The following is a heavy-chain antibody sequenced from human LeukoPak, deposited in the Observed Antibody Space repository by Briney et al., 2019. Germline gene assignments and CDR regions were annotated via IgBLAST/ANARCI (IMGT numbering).Heavy chain of an antibody. Sequence: SETLSLTCAVYGGSFSGYYWSWIRQPPGKGLEWIGEINHSGSTNYNPSLKSRVNISVDTSKNQFSLKLSSVTAADTAVYYCARVRSVHCSGGSCSFDPSGQGTLVTVSS. J-gene: IGHJ5*02. CDR3: ARVRSVHCSGGSCSFDP. CDR1: GGSFSGYY. CDR2: INHSGST. V-gene: IGHV4-34*01. D-gene: IGHD2-15*01.